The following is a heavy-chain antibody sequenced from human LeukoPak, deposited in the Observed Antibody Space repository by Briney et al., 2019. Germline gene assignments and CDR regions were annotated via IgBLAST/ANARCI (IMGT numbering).Heavy chain of an antibody. CDR1: GYTFTSYY. D-gene: IGHD1-7*01. Sequence: ASVKVSCKASGYTFTSYYMHWVRQAPGQGLEWMGIINPSGGSTIYAQKFQGRVTMTEDTSTDTAYMELSSLRSEDTAVYYCATTQNINTANYYYYYMDVWGKGTTVTISS. CDR3: ATTQNINTANYYYYYMDV. J-gene: IGHJ6*03. V-gene: IGHV1-46*01. CDR2: INPSGGST.